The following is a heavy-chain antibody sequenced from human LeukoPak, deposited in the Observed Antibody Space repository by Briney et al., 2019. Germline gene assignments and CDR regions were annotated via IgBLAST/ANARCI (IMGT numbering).Heavy chain of an antibody. CDR3: ARDGYSYGHEYYMDV. Sequence: SETLSLTCTVSGGSISSYYWSWIRQPPGKGLEWIGYIYYSGSTNYNPSLKSRVTISVDTSKNQFPLKLSSVTAADTAVYYCARDGYSYGHEYYMDVWGKGTTVTISS. J-gene: IGHJ6*03. V-gene: IGHV4-59*01. CDR2: IYYSGST. CDR1: GGSISSYY. D-gene: IGHD5-18*01.